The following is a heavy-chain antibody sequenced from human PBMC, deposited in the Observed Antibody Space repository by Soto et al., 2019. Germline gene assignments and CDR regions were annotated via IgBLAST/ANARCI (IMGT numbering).Heavy chain of an antibody. Sequence: SLRLSCAASGFTFSDCYMTWIRQAPGKGLEWLSYISGSISFTNYADSVKGRFTISRDNAKNSLYLQMSSLRAEDTAVYYCARASSGYGYYFDSWGQGALVTVSP. CDR3: ARASSGYGYYFDS. CDR2: ISGSISFT. D-gene: IGHD3-22*01. CDR1: GFTFSDCY. V-gene: IGHV3-11*05. J-gene: IGHJ4*02.